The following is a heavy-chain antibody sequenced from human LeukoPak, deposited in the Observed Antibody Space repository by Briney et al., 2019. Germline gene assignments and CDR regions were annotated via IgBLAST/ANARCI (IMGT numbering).Heavy chain of an antibody. CDR3: TRDFGRSSYYFDF. CDR2: INQDGTEK. CDR1: GFPFSTYW. Sequence: PGGSLRLSCAASGFPFSTYWMSWVRQAPGKGLEWVANINQDGTEKYYVDSVKGRFTISRDYAKNSLYLQMNSLRVEDTAVYYCTRDFGRSSYYFDFWGQGTLVTVSS. V-gene: IGHV3-7*01. D-gene: IGHD3-3*01. J-gene: IGHJ4*02.